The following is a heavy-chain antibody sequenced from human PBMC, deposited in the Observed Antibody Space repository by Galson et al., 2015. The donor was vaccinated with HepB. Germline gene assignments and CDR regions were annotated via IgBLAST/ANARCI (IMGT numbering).Heavy chain of an antibody. CDR3: ARDDGGKYSGYAYNWFDP. D-gene: IGHD5-12*01. J-gene: IGHJ5*02. CDR2: ISSSSSYI. Sequence: SLRLSCAASGFTFSSYSMNWVRQAPGKGLEWVSSISSSSSYIYYADSVKGRFTISRDNAKNSLYLQMNSLRAEDTAVYYCARDDGGKYSGYAYNWFDPWGQGTLVTVSS. V-gene: IGHV3-21*01. CDR1: GFTFSSYS.